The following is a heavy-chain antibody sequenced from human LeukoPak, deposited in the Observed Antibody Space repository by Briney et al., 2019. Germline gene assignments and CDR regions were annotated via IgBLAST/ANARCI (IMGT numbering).Heavy chain of an antibody. J-gene: IGHJ4*02. D-gene: IGHD3-22*01. Sequence: PGGPLRLSCAASGFTSSSTSMSWVRQAPGKGLEWVAVTVGGGDGTYYADSVKGRFTISRDNSKNTLYLQMNSLRAEDTAVYYCARAPYDSSGYHFDYWGQGTLVTVSS. CDR3: ARAPYDSSGYHFDY. CDR2: TVGGGDGT. V-gene: IGHV3-23*01. CDR1: GFTSSSTS.